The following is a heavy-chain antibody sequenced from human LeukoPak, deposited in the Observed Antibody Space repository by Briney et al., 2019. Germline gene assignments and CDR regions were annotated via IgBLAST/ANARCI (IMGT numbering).Heavy chain of an antibody. D-gene: IGHD1-26*01. CDR2: MSYDGSNK. CDR3: AKDVGATLSYGMDG. V-gene: IGHV3-30*18. Sequence: GRSLRLSCAASGFTFSSYGMHWVRQAPGKGLEWVAVMSYDGSNKYYADSVKGRFTISRDNVKNSLYLQMNSLKPEDTALYYCAKDVGATLSYGMDGWGQGTTVTVSS. J-gene: IGHJ6*02. CDR1: GFTFSSYG.